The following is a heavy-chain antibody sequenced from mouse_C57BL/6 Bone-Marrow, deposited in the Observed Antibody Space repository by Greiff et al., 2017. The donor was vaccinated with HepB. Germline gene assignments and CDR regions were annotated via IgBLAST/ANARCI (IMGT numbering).Heavy chain of an antibody. V-gene: IGHV14-4*01. CDR1: GFNIKDDY. CDR2: IDPENGDT. CDR3: TKSSYVLWYFDV. Sequence: VQLQQSGAELVRPGASVKLSCTASGFNIKDDYMHWVKQRPEQGLERIGWIDPENGDTEYASKFQGKATITADTSSNTAYLQLSSLTSEDTAVYYCTKSSYVLWYFDVWGTGTTVTVSS. J-gene: IGHJ1*03. D-gene: IGHD1-1*01.